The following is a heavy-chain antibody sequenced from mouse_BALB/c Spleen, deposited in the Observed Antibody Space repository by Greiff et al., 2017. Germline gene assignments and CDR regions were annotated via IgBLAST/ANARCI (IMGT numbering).Heavy chain of an antibody. CDR2: IDPANGNT. Sequence: EVQGVESGAELVKPGASVKLSCTASGFNIKDTYMHWVKQRPEQGLEWIGRIDPANGNTKYDPKFQGKATITADTSSNTAYLQLSSLTSEDTAVYYCASTMITTGFAYWGQGTLVTVSA. J-gene: IGHJ3*01. CDR3: ASTMITTGFAY. CDR1: GFNIKDTY. D-gene: IGHD2-4*01. V-gene: IGHV14-3*02.